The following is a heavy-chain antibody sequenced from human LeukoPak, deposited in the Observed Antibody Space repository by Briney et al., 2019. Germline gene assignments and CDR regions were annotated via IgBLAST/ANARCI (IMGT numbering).Heavy chain of an antibody. J-gene: IGHJ4*02. Sequence: GGSLRLSCAASGFTFSSYAMHWVRQAPGKGLEWVAVISYDGSNKYYADSVKGRFTISRDNSKNTLYLQMNSLRAEDTAVYYCAREKGYCSGGSCPSDYWGQGTLVTVSS. D-gene: IGHD2-15*01. CDR1: GFTFSSYA. V-gene: IGHV3-30*04. CDR2: ISYDGSNK. CDR3: AREKGYCSGGSCPSDY.